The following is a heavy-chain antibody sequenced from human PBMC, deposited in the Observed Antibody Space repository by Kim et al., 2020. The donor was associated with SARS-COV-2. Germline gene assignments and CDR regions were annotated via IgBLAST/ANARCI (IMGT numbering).Heavy chain of an antibody. CDR3: AKDPESAIVYYYYMDV. CDR2: ISYDGSNK. CDR1: GFTFSSYG. Sequence: PGGSLRLSCAASGFTFSSYGMHWVRQAPGKGLEWVAVISYDGSNKYYADSVKGRFTISRDNSKNTLYLQMNNLRTEDTAVYYCAKDPESAIVYYYYMDVW. J-gene: IGHJ6*03. D-gene: IGHD2-2*02. V-gene: IGHV3-30*18.